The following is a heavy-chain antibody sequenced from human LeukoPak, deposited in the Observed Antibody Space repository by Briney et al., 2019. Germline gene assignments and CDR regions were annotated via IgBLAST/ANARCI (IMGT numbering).Heavy chain of an antibody. CDR1: GYSFTSYW. V-gene: IGHV5-51*01. D-gene: IGHD4-11*01. CDR2: IYPGDSDT. Sequence: AESLKISCKGSGYSFTSYWIGWVRQRPGKSLEWMGTIYPGDSDTRYSPAFQGQITTTADKSITTSFLQWSSLKASATAKYCWARPGNYSNYSDWGQGTLVTVSS. CDR3: ARPGNYSNYSD. J-gene: IGHJ4*02.